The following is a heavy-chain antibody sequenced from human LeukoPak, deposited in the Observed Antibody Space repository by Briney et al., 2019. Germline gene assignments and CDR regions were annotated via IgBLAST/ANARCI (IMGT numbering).Heavy chain of an antibody. CDR1: GGSISSYY. CDR2: IYSSGSA. J-gene: IGHJ3*02. V-gene: IGHV4-4*07. Sequence: SAETLSLTCTVSGGSISSYYWSWIRQHAGKGLEWIGRIYSSGSANYNPSLKSRVTMSVDTSKNQFSLKLSSVTAADTAVYYCASFSGWYGNAFDIWGHGTMVTVSS. CDR3: ASFSGWYGNAFDI. D-gene: IGHD6-19*01.